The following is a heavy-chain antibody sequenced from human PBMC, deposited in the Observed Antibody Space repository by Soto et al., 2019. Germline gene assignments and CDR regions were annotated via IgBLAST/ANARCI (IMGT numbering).Heavy chain of an antibody. J-gene: IGHJ6*02. CDR3: ASCLVTTYYYYYGMDV. CDR2: IIPIFGTV. V-gene: IGHV1-69*12. Sequence: QVQLVQSGAEVKKPGSSVKVSCEASGGTFSSYTISWVRQAPGQGLEWMGGIIPIFGTVNYAQKFQGRVTITADESTSTAYMELSSLRSEDTAVYYCASCLVTTYYYYYGMDVWGQGTTVTVSS. D-gene: IGHD4-17*01. CDR1: GGTFSSYT.